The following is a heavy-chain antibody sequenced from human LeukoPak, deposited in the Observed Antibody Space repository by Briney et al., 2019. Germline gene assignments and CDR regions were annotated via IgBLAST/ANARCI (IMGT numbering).Heavy chain of an antibody. Sequence: SETLSLTCAVSGGSISNYYWSWIRQPPGKGLEWIGFIYDSGTTHYNPSLKSRVTMSVATSNNQFSLRLSSVTAADTAIYYCARHSGASPHYFDYWGQGALLNVSS. CDR2: IYDSGTT. CDR1: GGSISNYY. J-gene: IGHJ4*02. CDR3: ARHSGASPHYFDY. D-gene: IGHD1-26*01. V-gene: IGHV4-59*08.